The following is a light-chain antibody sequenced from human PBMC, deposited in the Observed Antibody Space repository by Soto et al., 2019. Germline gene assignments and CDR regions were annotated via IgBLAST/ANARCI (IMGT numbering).Light chain of an antibody. CDR2: GAS. V-gene: IGKV3-20*01. CDR1: QSVSSSY. CDR3: QQYGSSPRT. Sequence: ESVLTQSPGTLSLSPGERATLSCRASQSVSSSYLAWYQQKPGQAPGLLIYGASSRATGIPDRFSGSGSGTDFTLTISRLEPEDFAVYYCQQYGSSPRTFGQGTKVDI. J-gene: IGKJ1*01.